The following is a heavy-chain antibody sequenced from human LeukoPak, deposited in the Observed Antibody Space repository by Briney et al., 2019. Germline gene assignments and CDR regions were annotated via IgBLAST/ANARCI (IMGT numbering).Heavy chain of an antibody. D-gene: IGHD3-22*01. CDR1: GGSISSSSYY. CDR3: ARLYYDSSGYYQICYFDY. CDR2: IYYSGST. J-gene: IGHJ4*02. V-gene: IGHV4-39*01. Sequence: SETLSLTCTVSGGSISSSSYYWGWIRQPPGKGLEWIGSIYYSGSTYYNPSLKSRVTISVDTSKNQFSLNLSSVTAADTAVYYCARLYYDSSGYYQICYFDYWGQGPLVTVSS.